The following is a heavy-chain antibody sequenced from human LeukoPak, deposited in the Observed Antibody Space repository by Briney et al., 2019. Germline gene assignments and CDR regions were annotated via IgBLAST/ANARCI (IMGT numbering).Heavy chain of an antibody. CDR3: ARSEMADY. V-gene: IGHV1-2*02. J-gene: IGHJ4*02. CDR2: INPDSGAT. D-gene: IGHD1-14*01. Sequence: ASVKVSCKASGYTFTGYYMHWVRQAPGQGLEWMGWINPDSGATNYAQRFQGRVTMTRDTSISTDYMELSRLRSDDTALYYCARSEMADYWGQGTLVTVSS. CDR1: GYTFTGYY.